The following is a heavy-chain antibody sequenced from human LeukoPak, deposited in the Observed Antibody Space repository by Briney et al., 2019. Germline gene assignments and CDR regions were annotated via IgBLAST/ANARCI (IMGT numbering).Heavy chain of an antibody. CDR3: AKSGGYYDSRKYYFDY. D-gene: IGHD3-22*01. V-gene: IGHV3-30*18. CDR2: ISYDGSNK. CDR1: GFTVSSYG. J-gene: IGHJ4*02. Sequence: GGSLRLSCAASGFTVSSYGMHWVRQAPGKGLEWVAVISYDGSNKYYADSVKGRFTISRDNSKNTLYLQMNSLRAEGTAVYYCAKSGGYYDSRKYYFDYWGQGTLVTVSS.